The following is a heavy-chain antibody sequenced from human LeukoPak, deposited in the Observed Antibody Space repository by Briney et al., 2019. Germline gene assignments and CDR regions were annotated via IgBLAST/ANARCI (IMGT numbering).Heavy chain of an antibody. J-gene: IGHJ4*02. CDR2: INHSGST. Sequence: SETLSLTCAVYGGSFSGYYWSWIRQPPGKGLEWIGEINHSGSTNYNPSLKSRVTISVDTSKNQFSLKLSSVTAADTAVYYCARVYGWLRQQYYFDYWGQGTLVTVSS. CDR1: GGSFSGYY. V-gene: IGHV4-34*01. D-gene: IGHD5-12*01. CDR3: ARVYGWLRQQYYFDY.